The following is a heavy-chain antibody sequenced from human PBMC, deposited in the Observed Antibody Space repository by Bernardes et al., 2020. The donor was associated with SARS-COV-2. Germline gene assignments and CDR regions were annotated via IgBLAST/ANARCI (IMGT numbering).Heavy chain of an antibody. CDR3: ARGRIAVAGTWFDS. V-gene: IGHV3-66*01. Sequence: GGSLRLSCAASGFTVSGNYMSWVRQAPGKGLEWVSVIYSGGSTYYADSLKDRFTISRDNSKNTLYLQMNSLRVEDTAVYYCARGRIAVAGTWFDSWGQGTLVTVSS. D-gene: IGHD6-19*01. CDR1: GFTVSGNY. J-gene: IGHJ5*01. CDR2: IYSGGST.